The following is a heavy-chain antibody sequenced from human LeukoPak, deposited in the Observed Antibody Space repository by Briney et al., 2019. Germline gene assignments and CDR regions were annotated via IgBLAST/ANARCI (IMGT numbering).Heavy chain of an antibody. Sequence: GGSLRLSCAASGFTFSNYSMNWVRQAPGKGLEWVSYITSSSRTIYYADSVKGRFTISRDNAKNSLYLQMHSLRAEDTAVYYCARDGPHNAFGDFLLDYWGQGTLVTVSS. CDR3: ARDGPHNAFGDFLLDY. J-gene: IGHJ4*02. D-gene: IGHD4-17*01. CDR1: GFTFSNYS. CDR2: ITSSSRTI. V-gene: IGHV3-48*04.